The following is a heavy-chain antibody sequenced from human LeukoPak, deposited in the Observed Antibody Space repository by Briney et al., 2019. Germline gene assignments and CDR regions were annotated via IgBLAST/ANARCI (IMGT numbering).Heavy chain of an antibody. J-gene: IGHJ1*01. Sequence: GGSLRLSCAASGFTFSSYWMHWVRQAPGKGLEWVAFIRYDGSNKYYADSVKGRFTISRDNSKNTLYLQMNSLRAEDTAVYYCAKDSRVPRWFGGYFQHWGQGTLVTVSS. CDR2: IRYDGSNK. D-gene: IGHD3-10*01. CDR3: AKDSRVPRWFGGYFQH. V-gene: IGHV3-30*02. CDR1: GFTFSSYW.